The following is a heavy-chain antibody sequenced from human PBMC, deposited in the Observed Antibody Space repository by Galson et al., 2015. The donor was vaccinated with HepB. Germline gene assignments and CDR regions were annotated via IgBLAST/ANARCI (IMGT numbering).Heavy chain of an antibody. J-gene: IGHJ4*02. D-gene: IGHD6-13*01. V-gene: IGHV3-64D*06. CDR3: VKDSSIAAAGYFDY. CDR2: ISSNGGST. Sequence: SLRLSCAASGFTSSSYAMHWVRQAPGKGLEYVSAISSNGGSTYYADSVKGRFTISRDNSKNTLYLQMSSLRAEDTAVYYCVKDSSIAAAGYFDYWGQGTLVTVSS. CDR1: GFTSSSYA.